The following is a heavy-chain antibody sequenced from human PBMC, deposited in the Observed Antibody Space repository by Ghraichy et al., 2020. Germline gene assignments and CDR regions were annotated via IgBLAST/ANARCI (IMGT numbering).Heavy chain of an antibody. V-gene: IGHV3-72*01. D-gene: IGHD3-10*01. CDR2: IRNRANSYTT. J-gene: IGHJ4*02. Sequence: GESLNISCAASGFSFRDHYMDWVRQAPGKGLEWVGRIRNRANSYTTEYATSVKGRFTISRDDSRNSLYLQLNSLKTEDTAVYYCARPSGTYYIFDYWGQGTLVTVSS. CDR3: ARPSGTYYIFDY. CDR1: GFSFRDHY.